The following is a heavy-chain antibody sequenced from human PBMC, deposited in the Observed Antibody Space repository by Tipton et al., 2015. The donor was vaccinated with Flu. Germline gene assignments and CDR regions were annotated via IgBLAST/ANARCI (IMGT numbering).Heavy chain of an antibody. CDR2: IYPDDSDT. CDR3: ARHGSYGYSSYGMDV. J-gene: IGHJ6*02. CDR1: GYSFTNYW. V-gene: IGHV5-51*01. D-gene: IGHD5-18*01. Sequence: VQLVQSGAEVKKPGESLKISCKGSGYSFTNYWIAWVRQMPGKGLEWMGIIYPDDSDTRYSPSFQGQVTISADKSISTAYLQWSSLKASDTAMYYCARHGSYGYSSYGMDVWGQGTTVGVSS.